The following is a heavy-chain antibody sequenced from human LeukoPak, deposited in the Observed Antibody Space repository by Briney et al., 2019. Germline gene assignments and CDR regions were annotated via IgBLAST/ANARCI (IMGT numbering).Heavy chain of an antibody. CDR2: IKSKVNGGTT. V-gene: IGHV3-15*01. D-gene: IGHD4-11*01. J-gene: IGHJ4*02. CDR3: TTADYPLFGY. Sequence: GGSLRLSCTASGFTFSNAWMNWVRQAPGKGLEWVGRIKSKVNGGTTEYAAPVKGRFTISRDDEKNTAYLQMNSLKTEDTAVYYCTTADYPLFGYWGQGTPVTVSS. CDR1: GFTFSNAW.